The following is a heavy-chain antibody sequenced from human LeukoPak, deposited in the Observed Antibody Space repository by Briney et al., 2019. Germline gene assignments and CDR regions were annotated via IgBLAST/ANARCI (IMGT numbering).Heavy chain of an antibody. J-gene: IGHJ6*04. D-gene: IGHD3-10*02. V-gene: IGHV3-64*01. CDR3: AELGITMIGGV. CDR1: GFTFSSYD. Sequence: GGSLRLSCAASGFTFSSYDMSWVRQAPGKGLEYVSAISSNGGSTYYANSVKGRFTISRDNSKNTLYLQMGSLRAEDTAVYYCAELGITMIGGVWGKGTTATISS. CDR2: ISSNGGST.